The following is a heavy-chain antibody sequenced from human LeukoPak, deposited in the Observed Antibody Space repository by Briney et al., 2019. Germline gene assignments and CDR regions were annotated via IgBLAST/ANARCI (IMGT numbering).Heavy chain of an antibody. V-gene: IGHV4-59*01. Sequence: SETLSPTCTVSGGSISSYYWSWIRQPPGKGLEWIGYIYYSGSTNYNPSLKSRVTISVDTSKNQFSLKLSSVTAADTAVYYCARDHIMLSGPKRGFPWYFDLWGRGTLVTVSS. CDR3: ARDHIMLSGPKRGFPWYFDL. D-gene: IGHD3-16*01. CDR2: IYYSGST. CDR1: GGSISSYY. J-gene: IGHJ2*01.